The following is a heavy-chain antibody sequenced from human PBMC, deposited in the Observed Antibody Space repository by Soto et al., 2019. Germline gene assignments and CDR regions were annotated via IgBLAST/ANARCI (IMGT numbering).Heavy chain of an antibody. J-gene: IGHJ6*02. CDR2: INPNSGGT. V-gene: IGHV1-2*04. CDR1: GYTFTGYY. Sequence: ASVKVSCKASGYTFTGYYMHWVRQAPGQGLEWMGWINPNSGGTNYAQKFQGWVTMTRDTSISTAYMELSRLRSDDTAVYYCARGPPGNVLMVYASHYYSYGMDFWGQGTMVTVSS. D-gene: IGHD2-8*01. CDR3: ARGPPGNVLMVYASHYYSYGMDF.